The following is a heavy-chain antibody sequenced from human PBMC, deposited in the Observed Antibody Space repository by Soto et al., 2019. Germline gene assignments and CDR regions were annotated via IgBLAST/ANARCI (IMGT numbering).Heavy chain of an antibody. D-gene: IGHD3-22*01. J-gene: IGHJ6*02. CDR3: ARDGWHYDSSEAPVVMDV. CDR2: ISSSGSTI. V-gene: IGHV3-48*03. Sequence: EVQLVESGGGLVQPGGSLRLSCAASGFTFSSYEMNWVRQAPGKGLEWVSYISSSGSTIYYADSVKGRFTISRDNAKNSLNLKMNSLRAEDTAVYYCARDGWHYDSSEAPVVMDVGGQGPTVTVS. CDR1: GFTFSSYE.